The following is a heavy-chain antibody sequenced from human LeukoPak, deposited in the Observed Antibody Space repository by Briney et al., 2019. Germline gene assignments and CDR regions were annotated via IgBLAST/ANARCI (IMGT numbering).Heavy chain of an antibody. CDR3: AKDLVRQQLVQGAFDI. Sequence: GGSLRLSCAASGFTFSSYAMSWVRQAPGKGLEWVSAISGSGGSTYYADSVKGRFTISRDNSKNTLYLQMNSLRAEDTAVYYCAKDLVRQQLVQGAFDIWGQGTMVTVSS. CDR2: ISGSGGST. V-gene: IGHV3-23*01. CDR1: GFTFSSYA. D-gene: IGHD6-13*01. J-gene: IGHJ3*02.